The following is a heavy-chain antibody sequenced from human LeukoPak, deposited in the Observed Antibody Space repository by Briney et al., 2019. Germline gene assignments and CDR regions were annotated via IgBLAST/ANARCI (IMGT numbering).Heavy chain of an antibody. CDR2: ISDSGTTE. CDR3: ARDGTTNRYNWFDS. CDR1: GFSFRSYW. V-gene: IGHV3-48*03. Sequence: GGSLRLSCAASGFSFRSYWMSWVRQAPGKGLEWISYISDSGTTEYYADSVKGRFTISRDNAKNSLYLQMNSLTGEDTALYYCARDGTTNRYNWFDSWGQGTLVTVSS. J-gene: IGHJ5*01. D-gene: IGHD2-8*01.